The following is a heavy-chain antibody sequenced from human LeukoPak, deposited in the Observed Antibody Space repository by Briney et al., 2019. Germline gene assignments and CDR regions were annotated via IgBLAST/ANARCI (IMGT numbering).Heavy chain of an antibody. CDR2: IKGDGSIT. Sequence: GGSLRLSCAASGFTFSINWMHWVRQAPGKGLVWVSRIKGDGSITNYADSAKGRFTISRDNAKNTLYLQMNSLRAEDTAVYYCARENWYLDYWGQGTLVTVSS. D-gene: IGHD1-1*01. J-gene: IGHJ4*02. V-gene: IGHV3-74*01. CDR3: ARENWYLDY. CDR1: GFTFSINW.